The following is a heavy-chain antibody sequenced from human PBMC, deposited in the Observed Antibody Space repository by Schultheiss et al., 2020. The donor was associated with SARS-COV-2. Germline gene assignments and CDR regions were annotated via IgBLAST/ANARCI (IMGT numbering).Heavy chain of an antibody. CDR3: ARSSTVGYYYYMDV. CDR2: IYYSGST. J-gene: IGHJ6*03. V-gene: IGHV4-31*01. CDR1: GGSISSGGYY. Sequence: SETLSLTCTVSGGSISSGGYYWSWIRQHPGKGLEWIGYIYYSGSTYYNPSLKSLVTISVDTSKNQFSLKLSSVTAADTAVYYCARSSTVGYYYYMDVWGKGTTVTVSS. D-gene: IGHD1-26*01.